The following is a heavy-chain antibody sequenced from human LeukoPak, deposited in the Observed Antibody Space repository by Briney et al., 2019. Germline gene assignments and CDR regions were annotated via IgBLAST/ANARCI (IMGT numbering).Heavy chain of an antibody. CDR2: ISYDGTNK. CDR1: GFTFNSYA. V-gene: IGHV3-30*03. J-gene: IGHJ6*02. Sequence: PGRSLRLSCAASGFTFNSYAIPWVRQAPGKGREWVAVISYDGTNKFYADSVKGRFTISRDNSREPMYLQMNTLRAEGTAVDSWPTDMAYAPANRPVPPHYHGTDVWGEGATVTVSS. CDR3: PTDMAYAPANRPVPPHYHGTDV. D-gene: IGHD2-8*01.